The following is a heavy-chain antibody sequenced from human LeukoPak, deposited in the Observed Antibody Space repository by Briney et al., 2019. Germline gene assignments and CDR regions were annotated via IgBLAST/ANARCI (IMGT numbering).Heavy chain of an antibody. Sequence: PSETLSLTCAVYGGSFSGYYWSWIRQPPGKGLEWIGEITHSGSTNYNPSLKSRVTISVDTSKNQFSLRLSSVTAADTAVYYCARGDTVVVVAATDYYYYMDVWGKGTTVTVSS. D-gene: IGHD2-15*01. CDR2: ITHSGST. CDR3: ARGDTVVVVAATDYYYYMDV. V-gene: IGHV4-34*01. CDR1: GGSFSGYY. J-gene: IGHJ6*03.